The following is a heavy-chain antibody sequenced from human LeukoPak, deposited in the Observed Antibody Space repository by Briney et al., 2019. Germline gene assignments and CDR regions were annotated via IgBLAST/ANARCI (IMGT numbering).Heavy chain of an antibody. CDR3: ASGRDSSWIRFDY. CDR2: IYYSGST. D-gene: IGHD6-13*01. CDR1: GGSISSGDYY. V-gene: IGHV4-30-4*08. J-gene: IGHJ4*02. Sequence: ASETLSLTCTVSGGSISSGDYYWSWIRQPPGKGLEWIGYIYYSGSTYYNPSLKSRVTISVDTSKNQFSLKLSSVTAADTAVYYCASGRDSSWIRFDYWGQGTLVTVSS.